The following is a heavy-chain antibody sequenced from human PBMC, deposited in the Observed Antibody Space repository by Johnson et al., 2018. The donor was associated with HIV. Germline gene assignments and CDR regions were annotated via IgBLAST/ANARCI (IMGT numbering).Heavy chain of an antibody. Sequence: QMQLVESGGGVVQPGRSLRLSCAASGFTFRSYAMHWVRQAPGKGLEWVALISYDGSHKFYADSVKGRFTISRDHSKNTLYLQMNSLRAEDTAVYYCARDRVLLWFGESPLDAFDIWGQGTMVTVSS. D-gene: IGHD3-10*01. CDR3: ARDRVLLWFGESPLDAFDI. CDR1: GFTFRSYA. CDR2: ISYDGSHK. J-gene: IGHJ3*02. V-gene: IGHV3-30-3*01.